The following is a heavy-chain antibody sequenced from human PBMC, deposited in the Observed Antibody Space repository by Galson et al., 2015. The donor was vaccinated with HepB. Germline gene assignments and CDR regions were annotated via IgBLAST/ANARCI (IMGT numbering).Heavy chain of an antibody. CDR3: ARDYVGGQRRYYYGMDV. Sequence: PALVKPTQTLTLTCTLSGFSLKTSDTFVSWIRQPPGKALEWLALIDWDDEKYYRASLKTRLTISRDTSRNEVVLTMTDTDPADTGTYFCARDYVGGQRRYYYGMDVWGQGTTVTVSS. D-gene: IGHD3-10*01. J-gene: IGHJ6*02. V-gene: IGHV2-70*01. CDR2: IDWDDEK. CDR1: GFSLKTSDTF.